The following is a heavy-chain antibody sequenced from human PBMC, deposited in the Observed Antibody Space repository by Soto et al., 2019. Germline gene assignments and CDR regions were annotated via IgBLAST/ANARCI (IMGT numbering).Heavy chain of an antibody. Sequence: GGSLRLSCAASGFTFSSYGMHWVRQAPGKGLEWVAVVSYDGSNKYYADSVKGRFTISRDNSNNTLYLQMNSLRAEDTAVYYCAKDRSKYFDYWGQGTLVTVSS. CDR2: VSYDGSNK. J-gene: IGHJ4*02. V-gene: IGHV3-30*18. CDR1: GFTFSSYG. CDR3: AKDRSKYFDY.